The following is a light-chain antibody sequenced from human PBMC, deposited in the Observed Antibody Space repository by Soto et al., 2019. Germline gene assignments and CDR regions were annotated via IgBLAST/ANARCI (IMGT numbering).Light chain of an antibody. CDR3: QQRSNWTYT. CDR1: QSVSSY. V-gene: IGKV3-11*01. CDR2: DAY. Sequence: EIVLTQSPATLSLSPGERATLSCRASQSVSSYLAWYQQKPGQAPRLLIYDAYNRATGIPARFSGSGSGTGFALTISSLEPEDFAVYYCQQRSNWTYTFGQGTKLEIK. J-gene: IGKJ2*01.